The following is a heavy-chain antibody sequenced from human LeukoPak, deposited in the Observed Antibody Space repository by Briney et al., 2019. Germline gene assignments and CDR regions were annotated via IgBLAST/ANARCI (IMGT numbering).Heavy chain of an antibody. CDR3: ARVSGPPVAAAGTGWFDP. J-gene: IGHJ5*02. CDR2: ISAYNGNT. V-gene: IGHV1-18*01. CDR1: GYTFTSYG. D-gene: IGHD6-13*01. Sequence: ASVKVSCKASGYTFTSYGISWVRQAPGQGLEWMGWISAYNGNTNYAQKLQGRVTMTTDTSTSTAYMELRSLRSDDTAVYYCARVSGPPVAAAGTGWFDPWGQGTLVTVSS.